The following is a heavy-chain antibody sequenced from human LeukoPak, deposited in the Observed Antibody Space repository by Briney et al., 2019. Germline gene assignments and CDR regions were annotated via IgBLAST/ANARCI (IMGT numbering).Heavy chain of an antibody. J-gene: IGHJ4*02. D-gene: IGHD3-16*02. CDR2: IKQDGSEK. CDR3: ARAEVYDYGWWSYRYTNFDY. V-gene: IGHV3-7*01. CDR1: GFTFSSYW. Sequence: GGSLRLSCAASGFTFSSYWMSWVRQAPGKGLEWVANIKQDGSEKYYADSVKGRFTISRDNAKNSLYLQMNSLRAEDTAVYYCARAEVYDYGWWSYRYTNFDYWGQGTLVTVSS.